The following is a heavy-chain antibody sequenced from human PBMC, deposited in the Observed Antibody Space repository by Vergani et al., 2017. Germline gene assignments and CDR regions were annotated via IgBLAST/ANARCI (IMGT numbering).Heavy chain of an antibody. D-gene: IGHD6-25*01. CDR2: IYHSGRT. CDR3: ARGTESSGCYFDY. V-gene: IGHV4-30-2*01. CDR1: GGSISSGGYS. Sequence: QLQLQESGSGLVKPSQTLSLTCAVSGGSISSGGYSWSWIRQPPGKGLEWIGYIYHSGRTYYNPSLKSRVTISVDRSKNQFSLKLSSVTAADTAVYYCARGTESSGCYFDYWGQGTLVTVSS. J-gene: IGHJ4*02.